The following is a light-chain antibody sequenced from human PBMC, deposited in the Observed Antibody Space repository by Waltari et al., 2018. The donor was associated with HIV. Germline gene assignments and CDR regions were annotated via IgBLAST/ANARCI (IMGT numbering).Light chain of an antibody. CDR3: SSYTSSSTVV. J-gene: IGLJ2*01. CDR2: EVS. V-gene: IGLV2-14*01. CDR1: TSTVGGYNY. Sequence: SALTQPASVSWSPGPSIPLSSTGTTSTVGGYNYVSWYQQHPGKAPKLMIYEVSNRPSGVSNRFSGSKSGNTAALTISGLQAEVEADYYCSSYTSSSTVVFGGGTKLTVL.